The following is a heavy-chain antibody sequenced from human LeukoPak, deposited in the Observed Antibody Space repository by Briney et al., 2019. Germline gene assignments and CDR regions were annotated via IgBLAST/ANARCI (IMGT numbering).Heavy chain of an antibody. J-gene: IGHJ2*01. CDR2: IHYSGST. V-gene: IGHV4-59*01. D-gene: IGHD3-22*01. CDR3: AANYYDSRGYPYWYFDL. CDR1: GGSISSYY. Sequence: SETLSLTCTVSGGSISSYYWSWIRQPPGKGLEWIGYIHYSGSTNYNPSLKSRVTISVDTSKNQFALKLSSVTAADTAVYYCAANYYDSRGYPYWYFDLWGRGTLVTVSS.